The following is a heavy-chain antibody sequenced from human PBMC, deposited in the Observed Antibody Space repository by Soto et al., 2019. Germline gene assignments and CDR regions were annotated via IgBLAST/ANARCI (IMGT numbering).Heavy chain of an antibody. J-gene: IGHJ5*01. CDR3: ARFPVVDYQFTWHWFDS. D-gene: IGHD3-16*01. V-gene: IGHV3-23*01. CDR1: GFTFSSYA. Sequence: GGSLRLSCAASGFTFSSYAMTWVRQAPGKGLEWVSAVSGTGDRAYYTDSVKGRFTISRDNSEKTLYLQMNSLRAEDTAVYYCARFPVVDYQFTWHWFDSWGHGTLVTVSS. CDR2: VSGTGDRA.